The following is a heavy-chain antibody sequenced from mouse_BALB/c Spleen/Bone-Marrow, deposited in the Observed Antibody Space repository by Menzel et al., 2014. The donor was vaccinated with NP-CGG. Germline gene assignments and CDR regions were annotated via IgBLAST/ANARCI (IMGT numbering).Heavy chain of an antibody. J-gene: IGHJ3*01. CDR3: ARLDLFAY. CDR1: GFNIKDTY. CDR2: LDPANGNT. V-gene: IGHV14-3*02. Sequence: EVQRVESAAELVKPGASVKLSCTASGFNIKDTYMHWVKQRPEQGLEWIGRLDPANGNTKYDPQFQGKATITAETAYNTACLELSSLTSEDTVVYYGARLDLFAYWGQGALVTVSA.